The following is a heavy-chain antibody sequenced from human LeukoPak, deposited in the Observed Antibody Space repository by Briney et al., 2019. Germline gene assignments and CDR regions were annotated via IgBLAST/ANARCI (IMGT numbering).Heavy chain of an antibody. V-gene: IGHV3-53*01. Sequence: GGSLRLSCAASGITVSVNYMSWVRQAPGKGLEWVALLYGGDTTDCADSVKGRFTISRDNAKNALYLQMNSLRAEDTAVYYCARGEFVWIQGSYGLNVWGQGSTVTVSS. J-gene: IGHJ6*02. CDR1: GITVSVNY. CDR2: LYGGDTT. D-gene: IGHD5-18*01. CDR3: ARGEFVWIQGSYGLNV.